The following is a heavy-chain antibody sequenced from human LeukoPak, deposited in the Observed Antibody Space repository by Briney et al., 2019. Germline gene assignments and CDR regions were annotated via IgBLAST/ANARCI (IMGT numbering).Heavy chain of an antibody. D-gene: IGHD6-13*01. Sequence: ASVKVSCKASGYTFTGYYMHWVRQAPGQGPEWMGWINLNSGGTNYAQKFQGRVTMTEDTSTDTAYMELSSLRSEDTAVYYCATAAINYSSSWYPSYYFDYWGQGTLVTVSS. V-gene: IGHV1-2*02. J-gene: IGHJ4*02. CDR1: GYTFTGYY. CDR2: INLNSGGT. CDR3: ATAAINYSSSWYPSYYFDY.